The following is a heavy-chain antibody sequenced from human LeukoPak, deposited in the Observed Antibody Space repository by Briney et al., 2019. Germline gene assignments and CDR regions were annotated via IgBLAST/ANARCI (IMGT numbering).Heavy chain of an antibody. V-gene: IGHV4-59*01. CDR2: IYYSGST. J-gene: IGHJ4*02. Sequence: SETLSLTCTVSGGSISSYYWSWIRQPPGKGLEWIGYIYYSGSTNYNPSLKSRVTISVDTSKNQLSLKLSSVTAADTAVYYCARDHGSWGTYDYWGQGTLVTVSS. CDR1: GGSISSYY. D-gene: IGHD7-27*01. CDR3: ARDHGSWGTYDY.